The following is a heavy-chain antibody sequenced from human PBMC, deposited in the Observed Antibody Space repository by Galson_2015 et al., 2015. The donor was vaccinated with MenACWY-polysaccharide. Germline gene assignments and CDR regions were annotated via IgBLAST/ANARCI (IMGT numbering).Heavy chain of an antibody. CDR1: GFTFSTYW. CDR2: IKQDGSEK. D-gene: IGHD5-24*01. Sequence: SLRLSCAASGFTFSTYWMTWVRQVPGKGLEWVANIKQDGSEKYYVDSVKGRFTISRDNAENSLYLQMDSLRAEDTAVYYCATAPSLHVGQHWGQGTLVIVSS. V-gene: IGHV3-7*01. J-gene: IGHJ1*01. CDR3: ATAPSLHVGQH.